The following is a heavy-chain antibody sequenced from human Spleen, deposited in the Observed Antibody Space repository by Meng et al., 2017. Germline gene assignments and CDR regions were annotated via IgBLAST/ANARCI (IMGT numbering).Heavy chain of an antibody. Sequence: QVSLVQSGTEGNKPGASGKFSCKASGYIFPSYGMSWVRQAPGQGPEWMGWISAYNGITNYAQKLQGRVTMSTDTSTSTAYMELRSLRSDDTAVYYCARKAGNCISTTCYSLDYWGQGTLVTVSS. CDR3: ARKAGNCISTTCYSLDY. CDR2: ISAYNGIT. CDR1: GYIFPSYG. V-gene: IGHV1-18*01. D-gene: IGHD2-2*01. J-gene: IGHJ4*02.